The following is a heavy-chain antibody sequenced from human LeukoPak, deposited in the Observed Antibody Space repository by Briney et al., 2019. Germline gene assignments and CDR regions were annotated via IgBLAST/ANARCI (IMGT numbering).Heavy chain of an antibody. Sequence: PGGSLRLSCAASGFTFSSHAMYWVRQPPGKGLEWVAVIGYDGDNKYYIDSVKGRFTISRDNSKNTLYLQINRLRVEDTAAYYCAIDMGGNVLHNFFDSWGQGTLVTVSS. J-gene: IGHJ5*01. D-gene: IGHD4-23*01. CDR3: AIDMGGNVLHNFFDS. CDR1: GFTFSSHA. V-gene: IGHV3-33*01. CDR2: IGYDGDNK.